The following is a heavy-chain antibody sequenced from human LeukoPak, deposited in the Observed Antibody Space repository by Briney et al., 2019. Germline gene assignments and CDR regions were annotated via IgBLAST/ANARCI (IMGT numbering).Heavy chain of an antibody. CDR1: GGSISSGGYY. CDR2: IYYSGST. J-gene: IGHJ3*02. V-gene: IGHV4-61*08. Sequence: SETLSLTCTVSGGSISSGGYYWSWIRQHPGKGLEWIGYIYYSGSTYYNPSLKSRVTISVDTSKNQFSLKLSSVTAADTAVYYCAGSLGFQLRFLEWLPDAFDIWGQGTMVTVSS. CDR3: AGSLGFQLRFLEWLPDAFDI. D-gene: IGHD3-3*01.